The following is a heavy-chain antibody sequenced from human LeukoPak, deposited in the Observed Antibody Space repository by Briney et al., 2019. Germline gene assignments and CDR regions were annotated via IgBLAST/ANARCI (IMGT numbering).Heavy chain of an antibody. Sequence: SETLSLTCTVSGGSISSYYWSWIRQPPGKGLEWIGYIYYSGSTNYNPSLKSRVTISVDTSKNQFSLKLSSVTAADTVVYYCARRGGSSSYAPTIFDYWGQGTLVTVSS. V-gene: IGHV4-59*01. D-gene: IGHD6-13*01. J-gene: IGHJ4*02. CDR3: ARRGGSSSYAPTIFDY. CDR1: GGSISSYY. CDR2: IYYSGST.